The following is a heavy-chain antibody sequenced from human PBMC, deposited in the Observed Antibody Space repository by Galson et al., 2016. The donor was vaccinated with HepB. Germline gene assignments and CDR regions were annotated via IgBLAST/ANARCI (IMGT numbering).Heavy chain of an antibody. CDR2: INPNSGDT. CDR1: GYTLTGYY. CDR3: ARLLGGWSFQYYYGMDV. Sequence: SVKVSCKASGYTLTGYYIHWVRQAPGQGLEWMGRINPNSGDTEYAQKFQGRVTTTRDTSINTAYMDLSSLRSDHTAVYYCARLLGGWSFQYYYGMDVWGQGTTVTVSS. V-gene: IGHV1-2*06. D-gene: IGHD6-19*01. J-gene: IGHJ6*02.